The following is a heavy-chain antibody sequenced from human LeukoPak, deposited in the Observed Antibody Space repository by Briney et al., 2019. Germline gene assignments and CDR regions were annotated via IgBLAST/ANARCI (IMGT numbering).Heavy chain of an antibody. J-gene: IGHJ4*02. CDR1: GFTFGNYG. Sequence: PGGSLRLSCAASGFTFGNYGMSWVRQAPGKGLEGVSYISSSGSTIYYADSVKGRFTISRDNAKNSLYLQMNSLRAEDTAVYYCATPSYTSGSYFVYWGQGTLVTVSS. CDR2: ISSSGSTI. V-gene: IGHV3-48*03. D-gene: IGHD3-10*01. CDR3: ATPSYTSGSYFVY.